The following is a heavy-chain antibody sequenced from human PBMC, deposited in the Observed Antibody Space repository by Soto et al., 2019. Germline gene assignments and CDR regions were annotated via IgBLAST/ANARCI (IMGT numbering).Heavy chain of an antibody. V-gene: IGHV4-30-4*01. Sequence: PSETLSLTCTVSGGSISSGDYYWSWIRQPPGKGLEWIGYIYYSGSTYYNPSLKSRVTISVDTSKNQFSLKLSSVTAADTAVYYCARALWAFVLVPAATYWFDPWGQGTLVTVSS. CDR1: GGSISSGDYY. CDR2: IYYSGST. CDR3: ARALWAFVLVPAATYWFDP. D-gene: IGHD2-2*01. J-gene: IGHJ5*02.